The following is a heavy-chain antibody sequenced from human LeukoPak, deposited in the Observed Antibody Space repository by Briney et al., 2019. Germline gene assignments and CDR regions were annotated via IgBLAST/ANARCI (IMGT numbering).Heavy chain of an antibody. CDR3: AKDQMITFGGVIVMAAFDY. D-gene: IGHD3-16*02. J-gene: IGHJ4*02. CDR2: ISGSGGST. Sequence: GGSLRLSCAASGFTFSSYAMSWVRQAPGKGLEWVSAISGSGGSTYYADSVKGRFTSSRDNSKNTLYLQMNSLRAEDTAVYYCAKDQMITFGGVIVMAAFDYWGQGTLVTVSS. V-gene: IGHV3-23*01. CDR1: GFTFSSYA.